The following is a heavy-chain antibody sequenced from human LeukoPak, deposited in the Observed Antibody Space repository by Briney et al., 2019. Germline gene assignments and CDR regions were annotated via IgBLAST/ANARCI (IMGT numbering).Heavy chain of an antibody. CDR2: ISSSSSYI. CDR1: GFTFSSYS. Sequence: GGSLRLSCAASGFTFSSYSMNWVRQAPGKGLEWVSSISSSSSYIYYADSVKGRFTISRDNAKNSLHLQMNSLRAEDTAVYYCAKDIVGGGDDYWGQGTLVIVSS. D-gene: IGHD2-21*02. CDR3: AKDIVGGGDDY. J-gene: IGHJ4*02. V-gene: IGHV3-21*01.